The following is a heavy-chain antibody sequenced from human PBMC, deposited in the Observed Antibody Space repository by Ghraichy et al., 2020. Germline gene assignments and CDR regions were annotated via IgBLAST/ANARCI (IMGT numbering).Heavy chain of an antibody. CDR1: GGSISSSSYY. V-gene: IGHV4-39*01. D-gene: IGHD1-26*01. Sequence: SETLSLTCTVSGGSISSSSYYWGWIRQPPGKGLEWIGSIYYSGSTYYNPSLKSRVTISVDTSKNQFSLKLSSVTAADTAVYYCASYTTSGSYFWFDPWGQGTLVTVSS. CDR3: ASYTTSGSYFWFDP. CDR2: IYYSGST. J-gene: IGHJ5*02.